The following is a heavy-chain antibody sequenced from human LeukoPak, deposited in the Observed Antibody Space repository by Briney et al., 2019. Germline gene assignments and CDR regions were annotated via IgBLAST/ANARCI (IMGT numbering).Heavy chain of an antibody. Sequence: GGSLRLSCAASGFTVSSNYMSWVRQAPGTGLEWVSVIYSGGSTYYADSVKGRFTISRDSSKNTLYLQMNSLRAEDTAVYYCAKDVYYYDSSGLDYWGQGTLVTVSS. V-gene: IGHV3-53*05. CDR1: GFTVSSNY. D-gene: IGHD3-22*01. CDR3: AKDVYYYDSSGLDY. J-gene: IGHJ4*02. CDR2: IYSGGST.